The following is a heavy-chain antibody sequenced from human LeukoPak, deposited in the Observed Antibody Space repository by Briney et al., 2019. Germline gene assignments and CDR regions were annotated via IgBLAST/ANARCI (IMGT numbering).Heavy chain of an antibody. CDR1: GFTFSSYS. CDR3: ARTNRTELPPYY. CDR2: ISSSSSNI. J-gene: IGHJ4*02. D-gene: IGHD1-14*01. V-gene: IGHV3-21*01. Sequence: GGSLRLSCAASGFTFSSYSMNWVRQAPGKGLEWVSSISSSSSNIYYADSVKGRFTISRDNAKNSLYLQMNSLRAEDTALYYCARTNRTELPPYYWGQGTLVTVSS.